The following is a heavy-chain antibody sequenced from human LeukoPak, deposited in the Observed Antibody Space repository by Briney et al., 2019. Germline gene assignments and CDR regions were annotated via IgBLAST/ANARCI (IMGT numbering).Heavy chain of an antibody. V-gene: IGHV3-30*01. J-gene: IGHJ4*02. CDR3: ARDLGGLDY. CDR1: GFTFSSYA. Sequence: GGSLRLSCAASGFTFSSYAMHWVRQAPGKGLEWVAVISYDGSNKYYADSVKGRFTISRDNSKNTLYLQMNSLRAEDTAVYYCARDLGGLDYWGQGTLVTVSS. CDR2: ISYDGSNK. D-gene: IGHD2-15*01.